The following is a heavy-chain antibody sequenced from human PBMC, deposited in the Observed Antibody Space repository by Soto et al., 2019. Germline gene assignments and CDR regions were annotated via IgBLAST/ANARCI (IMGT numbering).Heavy chain of an antibody. J-gene: IGHJ4*02. D-gene: IGHD3-22*01. CDR3: ARVGNYYDSSGWVDY. V-gene: IGHV3-66*01. Sequence: GGSLRLSCAASGFTVSSKHMSWVRQAPGKGLEWVSVIYSAGSTYHADSVKGRFTISRDNSKNTLYLQMNSLRAEDTAVYCCARVGNYYDSSGWVDYWGQGTLVTVSS. CDR1: GFTVSSKH. CDR2: IYSAGST.